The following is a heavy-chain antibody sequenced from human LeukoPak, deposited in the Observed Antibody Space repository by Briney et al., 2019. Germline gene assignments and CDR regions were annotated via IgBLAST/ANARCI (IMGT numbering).Heavy chain of an antibody. CDR1: GYILTSYE. D-gene: IGHD5-12*01. V-gene: IGHV1-8*01. CDR3: SRGLGGYQPLNWFDP. J-gene: IGHJ5*02. CDR2: MNPNRGNT. Sequence: ASVTVSCQASGYILTSYEINWVRQAAGQGLEWMGWMNPNRGNTGYAQNFQGGVTMTRNTSLGTADMDLSRLRSEGTAVDYCSRGLGGYQPLNWFDPRREGTLVTVSS.